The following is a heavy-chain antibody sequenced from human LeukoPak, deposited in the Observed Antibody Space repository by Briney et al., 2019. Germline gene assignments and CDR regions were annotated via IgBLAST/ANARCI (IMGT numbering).Heavy chain of an antibody. V-gene: IGHV4-4*07. J-gene: IGHJ6*03. CDR2: IYTSGST. CDR1: GGSISSYY. D-gene: IGHD1-20*01. CDR3: ARVGTLTAYYYYYYMDV. Sequence: NPSETLSLTCTVSGGSISSYYWSWIRQPAGKGLEWIGRIYTSGSTNYNPSLKSRVTISVDTSKNQFSLKLSSVTAADTAVYYCARVGTLTAYYYYYYMDVWGKGTTVTVSS.